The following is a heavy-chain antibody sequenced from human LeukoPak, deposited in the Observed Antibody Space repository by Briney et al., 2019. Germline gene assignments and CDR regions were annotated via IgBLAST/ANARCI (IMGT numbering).Heavy chain of an antibody. CDR3: ARVYCSSTSCPYYMDV. D-gene: IGHD2-2*01. V-gene: IGHV4-4*07. CDR1: GGSISSYY. CDR2: IYTSGST. J-gene: IGHJ6*03. Sequence: SETLSLTCTVSGGSISSYYWSWIRQSAGKGLEWIGRIYTSGSTNYNPSLKSRVTMSVDTSKNQFSLKLSSVTAADTAVYYCARVYCSSTSCPYYMDVWGKGTTVTVSS.